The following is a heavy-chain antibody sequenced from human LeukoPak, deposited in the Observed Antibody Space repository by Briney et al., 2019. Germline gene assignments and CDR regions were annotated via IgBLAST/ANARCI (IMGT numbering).Heavy chain of an antibody. V-gene: IGHV3-23*01. Sequence: GGSLRLSCAASGFTFSSYAMTWVRQAPGKGLEWVSAISGSGYNSDYADSVKGRFTISRDNSKNTLFLQMNSLRGEDTAIYYCAKWMVRRDFWSGAFDIWGQGTMVTV. CDR2: ISGSGYNS. CDR3: AKWMVRRDFWSGAFDI. CDR1: GFTFSSYA. D-gene: IGHD3-3*01. J-gene: IGHJ3*02.